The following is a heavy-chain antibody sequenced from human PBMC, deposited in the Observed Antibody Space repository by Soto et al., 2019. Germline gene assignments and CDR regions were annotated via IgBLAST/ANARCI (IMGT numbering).Heavy chain of an antibody. CDR3: AREGYCTNGVCLPPDY. D-gene: IGHD2-8*01. V-gene: IGHV1-2*02. CDR2: INPNSGGT. Sequence: ASVKVSCKASGYTFTGYYMHWVRQAPGQGLEWMGWINPNSGGTNYAQKFQGRVTMTRDTSISTAYMELSRLRSDDTAVYYCAREGYCTNGVCLPPDYWGQGTLVIVSS. J-gene: IGHJ4*02. CDR1: GYTFTGYY.